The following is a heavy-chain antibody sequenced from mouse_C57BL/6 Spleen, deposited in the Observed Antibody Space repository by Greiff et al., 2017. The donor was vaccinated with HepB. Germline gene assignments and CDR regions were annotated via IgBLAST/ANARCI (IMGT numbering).Heavy chain of an antibody. Sequence: QVQLQQPGAELVMPGASVKLSCKASGYTFTSYWMHWVKQRPGQGLEWIGEIDPSDSYTNYNQKFKGKSTLTVDKSSSTAYMQLSSLTSEDSAVYYCARPPRYYYGSSYWYFDVWGTGTTVTVSS. V-gene: IGHV1-69*01. CDR2: IDPSDSYT. J-gene: IGHJ1*03. CDR1: GYTFTSYW. D-gene: IGHD1-1*01. CDR3: ARPPRYYYGSSYWYFDV.